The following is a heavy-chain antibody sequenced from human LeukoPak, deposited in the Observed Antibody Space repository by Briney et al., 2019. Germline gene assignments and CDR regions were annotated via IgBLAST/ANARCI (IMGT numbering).Heavy chain of an antibody. J-gene: IGHJ3*02. D-gene: IGHD5-24*01. CDR2: ISGSGGST. Sequence: GGSLRLSCAASGFTLSSYAMSWVRQAPGKGLECVSAISGSGGSTFYADSVKGRFTISRDNSKNTLYLQMNSLRAEDTAVYYCAKDRRDGYTADAFDIWGQGTMVTVSS. V-gene: IGHV3-23*01. CDR3: AKDRRDGYTADAFDI. CDR1: GFTLSSYA.